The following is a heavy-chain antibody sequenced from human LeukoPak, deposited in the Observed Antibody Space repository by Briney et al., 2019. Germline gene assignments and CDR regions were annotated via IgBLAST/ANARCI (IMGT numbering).Heavy chain of an antibody. CDR2: ISSSSSTI. CDR1: GFTFSSYS. J-gene: IGHJ3*02. V-gene: IGHV3-48*01. D-gene: IGHD2/OR15-2a*01. Sequence: GSLRLSCAASGFTFSSYSMNWVRQAPGKGLEWVSYISSSSSTIYYADSVKGRFTISRDNAKNSLYLQMNSLRAEDTAVYYCARDQIGAFDIWGQGTMVTVSS. CDR3: ARDQIGAFDI.